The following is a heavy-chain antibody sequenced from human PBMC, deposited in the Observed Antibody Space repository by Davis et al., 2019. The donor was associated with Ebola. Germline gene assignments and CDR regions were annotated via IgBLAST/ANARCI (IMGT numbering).Heavy chain of an antibody. Sequence: KVSCKGSGYSFTSYWIGRVRQMPGKGLEWMGIIYPGDSDTRYSPSFQGQVTISADKSISTAYLQRSSLKASDTAMYYCARPTYYDSSGYYYFDYWGQGTLVTVSS. CDR1: GYSFTSYW. D-gene: IGHD3-22*01. V-gene: IGHV5-51*01. J-gene: IGHJ4*02. CDR2: IYPGDSDT. CDR3: ARPTYYDSSGYYYFDY.